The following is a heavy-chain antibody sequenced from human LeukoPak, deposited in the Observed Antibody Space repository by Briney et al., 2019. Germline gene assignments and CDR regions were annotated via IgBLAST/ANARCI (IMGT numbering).Heavy chain of an antibody. J-gene: IGHJ4*02. D-gene: IGHD5-12*01. Sequence: PSETLSLTCTVSGVSISTYYWTWIRQPPGKGLEWIGYIYYIGRTYSIPSLMTRVTISVDTSKYHFSLKLSSVAAAVTAMYYCARGNIVATIDYWGQGTLVTVSS. V-gene: IGHV4-59*12. CDR2: IYYIGRT. CDR3: ARGNIVATIDY. CDR1: GVSISTYY.